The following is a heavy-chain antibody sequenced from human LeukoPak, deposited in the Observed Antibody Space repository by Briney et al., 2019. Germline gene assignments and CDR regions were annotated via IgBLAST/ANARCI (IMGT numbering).Heavy chain of an antibody. CDR1: GASISSSSCY. CDR2: IYYNGDT. D-gene: IGHD5-18*01. V-gene: IGHV4-39*01. Sequence: SETLSLTCTVSGASISSSSCYWGWIRQPPGKGLEWIGSIYYNGDTYYNSSLKSRLTISVDTSKNQFTLKLSSMTAADTALYYCARLRGYTSGNPGYWGQGSLVTVSS. CDR3: ARLRGYTSGNPGY. J-gene: IGHJ4*02.